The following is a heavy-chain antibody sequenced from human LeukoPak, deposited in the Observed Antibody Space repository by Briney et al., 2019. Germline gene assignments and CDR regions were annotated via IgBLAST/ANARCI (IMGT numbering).Heavy chain of an antibody. CDR1: GGSISSSCYC. V-gene: IGHV4-39*07. CDR3: ARCSLTDIVVVPAAPSYYIDV. D-gene: IGHD2-2*01. CDR2: IYYSGST. Sequence: SETLSLTCTVSGGSISSSCYCWGWIRQPPGKGLDGIGSIYYSGSTYYYPSLKSRVTLSVDTSKHQFSLKLSSVSAADTAVYYCARCSLTDIVVVPAAPSYYIDVWGKGATVTVSS. J-gene: IGHJ6*03.